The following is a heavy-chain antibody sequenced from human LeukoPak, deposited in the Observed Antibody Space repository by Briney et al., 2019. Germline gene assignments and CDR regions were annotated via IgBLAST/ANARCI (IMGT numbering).Heavy chain of an antibody. CDR1: GGTFSSYA. V-gene: IGHV1-69*05. Sequence: GASVKVSCKASGGTFSSYAISWVRQAPGQGPEWMGGIIPIFGTANYAQKFQGRVTMTTDTSTSTAYMELRSLRSDDTAVYYCARDLVPAAISYYYYGMDVWGQGTTVTVSS. J-gene: IGHJ6*02. D-gene: IGHD2-2*01. CDR3: ARDLVPAAISYYYYGMDV. CDR2: IIPIFGTA.